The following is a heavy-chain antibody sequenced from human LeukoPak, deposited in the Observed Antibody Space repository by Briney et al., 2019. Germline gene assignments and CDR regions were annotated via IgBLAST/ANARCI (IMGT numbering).Heavy chain of an antibody. CDR3: ARELLWFWESEYNWFDP. V-gene: IGHV4-34*01. J-gene: IGHJ5*02. D-gene: IGHD3-10*01. CDR2: INNSGST. CDR1: GGSFSGYY. Sequence: SETLSLTCAVYGGSFSGYYWSWIRQPPGQGLEWIGEINNSGSTNYNPSLKSRVTISVDASKNKFSLTLSSVTAAYTAVYYCARELLWFWESEYNWFDPWGQGTLVTVSS.